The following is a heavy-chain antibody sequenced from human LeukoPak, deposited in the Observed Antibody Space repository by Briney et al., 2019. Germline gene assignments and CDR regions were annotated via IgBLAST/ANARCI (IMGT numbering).Heavy chain of an antibody. Sequence: ASVKVSCKASGYTFTSYYMHWVRQAPGQGLEWMGIINPSGGSTIYAQKFQGRVTMTEDTSTDTAYMELSSLRSEDTAVYYCATAASSGYSYGFDFDYWGQGTLVTVSS. CDR2: INPSGGST. J-gene: IGHJ4*02. CDR1: GYTFTSYY. V-gene: IGHV1-46*01. CDR3: ATAASSGYSYGFDFDY. D-gene: IGHD5-18*01.